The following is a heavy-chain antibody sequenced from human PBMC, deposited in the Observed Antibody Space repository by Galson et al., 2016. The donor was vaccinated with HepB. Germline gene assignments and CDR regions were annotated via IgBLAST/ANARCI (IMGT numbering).Heavy chain of an antibody. Sequence: SLRLSCAASGFTFSSYGMHWVRQAPGKGLEWVATTSSLGDILYYADSVKGRFTISRDNSNNILSLQMNSLRAEDTAVYYCTRDAMGRGSGSYSAFDYWGQGTLVTVSS. CDR3: TRDAMGRGSGSYSAFDY. CDR1: GFTFSSYG. D-gene: IGHD1-26*01. CDR2: TSSLGDIL. J-gene: IGHJ4*02. V-gene: IGHV3-30*19.